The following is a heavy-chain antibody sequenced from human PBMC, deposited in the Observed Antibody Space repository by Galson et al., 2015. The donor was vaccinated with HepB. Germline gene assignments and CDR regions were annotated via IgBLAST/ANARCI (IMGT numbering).Heavy chain of an antibody. V-gene: IGHV2-5*02. D-gene: IGHD6-19*01. J-gene: IGHJ4*02. CDR1: GFSLSTSGVG. CDR3: AHAVFEAVAADFDY. Sequence: PALVKPTQTLTLTCTFSGFSLSTSGVGVGWIRQPPGKALEWLALIYWDDDKRYSPSLKSRLTITKDTSKNQVVLTMTNMDPVDTATYYCAHAVFEAVAADFDYWGQGTLVTVSS. CDR2: IYWDDDK.